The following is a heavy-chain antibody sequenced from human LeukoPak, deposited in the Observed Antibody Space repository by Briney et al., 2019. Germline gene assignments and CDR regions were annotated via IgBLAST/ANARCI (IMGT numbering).Heavy chain of an antibody. CDR2: INPNSGGT. CDR1: GYTFTVYY. J-gene: IGHJ4*02. Sequence: ASVKVSFTASGYTFTVYYMHWVRQAPGQGLEWMGWINPNSGGTNYAQKFQGRVTMTRDTSISTAYMELSRLRSDDTAVYYCARGVRLVDVSGSYENWGQGTLVTVSS. CDR3: ARGVRLVDVSGSYEN. D-gene: IGHD1-26*01. V-gene: IGHV1-2*02.